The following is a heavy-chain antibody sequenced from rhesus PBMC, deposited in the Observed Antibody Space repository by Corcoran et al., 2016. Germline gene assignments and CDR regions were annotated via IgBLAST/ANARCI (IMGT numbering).Heavy chain of an antibody. Sequence: QLQLQESGPGLVKPSETLSVTCAVAGCSISRSYWRWIRQAPGRGLEWIGYIYGSGSSTNYNPSLKSRVTLSVDTSKNQLSLKLSSVTAADTAVYYCARSLYSYSSYGLGSWGQGVVVTVSS. CDR3: ARSLYSYSSYGLGS. V-gene: IGHV4-169*01. CDR2: IYGSGSST. J-gene: IGHJ6*01. CDR1: GCSISRSY. D-gene: IGHD5-12*01.